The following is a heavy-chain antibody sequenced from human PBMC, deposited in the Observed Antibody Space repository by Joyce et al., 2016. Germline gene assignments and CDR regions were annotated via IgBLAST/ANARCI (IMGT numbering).Heavy chain of an antibody. CDR1: GDSIGTYY. CDR2: IFYTGST. CDR3: ARVGSSWSFGY. J-gene: IGHJ4*02. Sequence: QVQLQESGPGLVKPSETLSLTCTVSGDSIGTYYWNWIRQPPGKGLDWIGYIFYTGSTNYNPSLKSRGTMSVDMSKNQFSLNLNSVTAADTAVYYCARVGSSWSFGYWGQGTLVTVSS. D-gene: IGHD6-13*01. V-gene: IGHV4-59*01.